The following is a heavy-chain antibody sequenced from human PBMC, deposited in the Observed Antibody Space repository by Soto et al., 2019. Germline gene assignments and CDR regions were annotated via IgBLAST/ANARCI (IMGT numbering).Heavy chain of an antibody. D-gene: IGHD5-18*01. CDR3: ARDWVTRYFDL. CDR2: ISYDGSNK. CDR1: GFTFSSYA. V-gene: IGHV3-30-3*01. J-gene: IGHJ2*01. Sequence: QVQLVESGGGVVQPGRSLRLSCAASGFTFSSYAMHWVRQAPGKGLEWVAVISYDGSNKYYADSVKGRLTISRDNSKNTLYLQMNSLRAEDTAVYYCARDWVTRYFDLWGRGTLVTVSS.